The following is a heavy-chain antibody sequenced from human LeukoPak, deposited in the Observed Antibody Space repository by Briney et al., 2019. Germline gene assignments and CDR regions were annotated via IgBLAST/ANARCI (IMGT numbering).Heavy chain of an antibody. CDR3: ARYGRNYDFWSGYRYYYYMDV. J-gene: IGHJ6*03. CDR1: GFTFSSYW. CDR2: INSDGSST. D-gene: IGHD3-3*01. V-gene: IGHV3-74*01. Sequence: GGSPRLSCAASGFTFSSYWMHWVRQAPGKGLVWVSRINSDGSSTSYADSVKGRFTISRDNAKNTLYLQMNSLRAEDTAVYYCARYGRNYDFWSGYRYYYYMDVWGKGTTVTVSS.